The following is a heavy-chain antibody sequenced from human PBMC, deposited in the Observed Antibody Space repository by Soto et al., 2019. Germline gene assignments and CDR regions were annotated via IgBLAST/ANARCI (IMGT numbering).Heavy chain of an antibody. V-gene: IGHV3-33*03. Sequence: GGPLRLSCAASGFKFSNYVMHWVRQATGKGLEWVAVIWDNGSNKYYADSVKGRFTISRDNSKNTVYLQMNSLRAEDTALYYCAGGATTVYAFDIWGQGTMVTVSS. CDR2: IWDNGSNK. D-gene: IGHD4-4*01. CDR1: GFKFSNYV. J-gene: IGHJ3*02. CDR3: AGGATTVYAFDI.